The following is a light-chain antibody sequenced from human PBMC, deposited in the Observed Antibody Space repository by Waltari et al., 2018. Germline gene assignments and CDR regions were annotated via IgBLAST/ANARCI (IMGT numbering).Light chain of an antibody. J-gene: IGKJ1*01. V-gene: IGKV1-5*03. CDR1: QSISSW. CDR2: KAS. CDR3: QQYNGYSGT. Sequence: DIQMTQSPSTLSASVGDRVTITCRASQSISSWLAWYQQKPGKAPKLLIFKASTLKTGVPSRFSGGGSGTEFTLTISSLQPDDFATYYCQQYNGYSGTFGQGTKVEIK.